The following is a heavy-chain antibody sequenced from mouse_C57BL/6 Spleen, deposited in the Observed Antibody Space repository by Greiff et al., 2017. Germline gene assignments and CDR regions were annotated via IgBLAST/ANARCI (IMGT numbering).Heavy chain of an antibody. V-gene: IGHV5-6*01. Sequence: EVQLVESGGDLVKPGGSLKLSCAASGFTFSSYGMSWVRQTPDKRLAWVATISSGGSYTYYPDSVKGRFTISRDNAKNTLYLQMSSLKSEDTAMYYCAKYYYGSSYFDYWGQGTTLTVSS. CDR1: GFTFSSYG. CDR2: ISSGGSYT. CDR3: AKYYYGSSYFDY. D-gene: IGHD1-1*01. J-gene: IGHJ2*01.